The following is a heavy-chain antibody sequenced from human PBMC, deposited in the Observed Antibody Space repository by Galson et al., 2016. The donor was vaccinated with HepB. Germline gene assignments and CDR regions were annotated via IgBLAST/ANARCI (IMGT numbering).Heavy chain of an antibody. CDR1: GYTFTTYG. Sequence: SVKVSCKASGYTFTTYGITWVRQAPGQGLEWMGIVNPSSGTTNYAQKFQGRVTMTRDTSTSTVYMELRSLRSDDTAVYYCARGGGSGVYRGLVAFDIWGQGTMVAVSS. V-gene: IGHV1-46*01. CDR3: ARGGGSGVYRGLVAFDI. CDR2: VNPSSGTT. D-gene: IGHD1-26*01. J-gene: IGHJ3*02.